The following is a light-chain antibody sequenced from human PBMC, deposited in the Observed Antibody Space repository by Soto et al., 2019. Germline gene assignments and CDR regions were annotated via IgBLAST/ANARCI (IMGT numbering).Light chain of an antibody. CDR1: QSLLHSNGYNY. CDR2: LGS. Sequence: DIVMTQSPLSLPVTPGEPASISCRSSQSLLHSNGYNYLDWYLQKPGQSPQLLIYLGSNRASGVPDRFSGSGSGTDFTLRISRVEAEDVGVYYCMQALQTLPSITFGGGTKVEIK. J-gene: IGKJ4*01. V-gene: IGKV2-28*01. CDR3: MQALQTLPSIT.